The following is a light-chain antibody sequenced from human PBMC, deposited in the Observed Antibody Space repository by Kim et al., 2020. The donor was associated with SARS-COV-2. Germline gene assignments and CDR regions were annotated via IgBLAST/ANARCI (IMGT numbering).Light chain of an antibody. CDR3: QQYGISPWT. V-gene: IGKV3-20*01. CDR1: QSVSSNY. Sequence: SPGERATLSCRASQSVSSNYLAWYQQKPGQAPRLLFYGASSRATGIPDRFSGSASGTDFTLTISRLEPEDFAVYYCQQYGISPWTFGQGTKVDIK. CDR2: GAS. J-gene: IGKJ1*01.